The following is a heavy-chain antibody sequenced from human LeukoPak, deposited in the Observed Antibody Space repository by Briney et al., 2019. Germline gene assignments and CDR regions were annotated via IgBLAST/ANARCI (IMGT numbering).Heavy chain of an antibody. D-gene: IGHD3-22*01. V-gene: IGHV3-48*01. CDR2: IRSSSRTI. CDR1: GFTFSSYS. CDR3: ANYYWLVDY. J-gene: IGHJ4*02. Sequence: QPGGSLRLSCAASGFTFSSYSMNWVRQAPGKGLEWVSYIRSSSRTIYYADSVKGRFTISRDNSKNTLYLQMNSLRAEDTAVYYCANYYWLVDYWGQGTLVTVSS.